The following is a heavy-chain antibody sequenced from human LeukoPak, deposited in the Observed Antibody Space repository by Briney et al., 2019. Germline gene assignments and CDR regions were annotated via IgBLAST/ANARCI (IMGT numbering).Heavy chain of an antibody. CDR1: GYTFTSYA. V-gene: IGHV1-69*13. CDR3: ARGRDGYNPPFDY. Sequence: SVKVSCKASGYTFTSYAISWVRQAPGQGLELMGGIIPIFGTANYAQKFQGRVTITADESTSTAYMELSSLRSEDTAVYYCARGRDGYNPPFDYWGQGTLVTVSS. D-gene: IGHD5-24*01. CDR2: IIPIFGTA. J-gene: IGHJ4*02.